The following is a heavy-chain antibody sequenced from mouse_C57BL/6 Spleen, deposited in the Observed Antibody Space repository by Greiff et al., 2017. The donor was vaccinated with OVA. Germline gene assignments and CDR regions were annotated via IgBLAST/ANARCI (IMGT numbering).Heavy chain of an antibody. V-gene: IGHV2-2*01. J-gene: IGHJ4*01. CDR1: GFSLTSYG. CDR2: IWSGGST. D-gene: IGHD2-4*01. CDR3: ARREGLRRGDYAMDY. Sequence: QVHVKQSGPGLVQPSQSLSITCTVSGFSLTSYGVHWVRQSPGKGLEWLGVIWSGGSTDYNAAFISRLSISKDNSKSQVFFKMNSLQADDTAIYYCARREGLRRGDYAMDYWGQGTSVTVSS.